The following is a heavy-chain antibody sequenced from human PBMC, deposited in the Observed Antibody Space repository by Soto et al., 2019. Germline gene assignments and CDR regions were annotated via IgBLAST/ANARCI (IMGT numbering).Heavy chain of an antibody. V-gene: IGHV4-59*08. CDR3: ARRINFWSGYSGYYYLDV. J-gene: IGHJ6*03. CDR2: IYYSGST. D-gene: IGHD3-3*01. CDR1: GGSLSSYY. Sequence: TLSLTCTVSGGSLSSYYWSWIRQPPGKGLEWIGYIYYSGSTNYNPSLKSRVTISVDTSKNPFSLKLSSVTAADTAVYYCARRINFWSGYSGYYYLDVWGKGTTVTVSS.